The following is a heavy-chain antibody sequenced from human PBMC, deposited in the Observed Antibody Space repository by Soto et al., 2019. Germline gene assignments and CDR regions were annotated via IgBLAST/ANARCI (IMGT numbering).Heavy chain of an antibody. CDR1: GFTFSSYD. CDR3: ARSLRGEYCSGGRCTGDAFDI. CDR2: IGTAGDT. Sequence: EVQLVESGGGLVQPGGSLRLSCAASGFTFSSYDMHWVRQATGKGLEWVSAIGTAGDTYYPGSVKGRFTISRENAKNSLHLQMNSLRAGDTAVYYCARSLRGEYCSGGRCTGDAFDIWGQGTMVTVSS. J-gene: IGHJ3*02. V-gene: IGHV3-13*01. D-gene: IGHD2-15*01.